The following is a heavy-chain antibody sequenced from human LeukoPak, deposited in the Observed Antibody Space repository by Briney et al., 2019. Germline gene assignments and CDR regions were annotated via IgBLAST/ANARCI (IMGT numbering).Heavy chain of an antibody. D-gene: IGHD1-20*01. CDR1: GYTFTSYG. J-gene: IGHJ3*02. CDR3: ARGPLRYNWPRGGAFDI. V-gene: IGHV1-18*01. Sequence: GASVKVSCKASGYTFTSYGISWVRQAPGQGLEWMGWISAYNGNTNYAQKLQGRVTMTTDTSTSTAYMELSRLRSDDTAVYYCARGPLRYNWPRGGAFDIWGQGTMVTVSS. CDR2: ISAYNGNT.